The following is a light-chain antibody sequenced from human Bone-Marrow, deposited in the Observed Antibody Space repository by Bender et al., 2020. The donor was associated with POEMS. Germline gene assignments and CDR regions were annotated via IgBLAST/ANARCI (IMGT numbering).Light chain of an antibody. CDR3: AGWDDSLSGWV. J-gene: IGLJ3*02. CDR2: GYN. V-gene: IGLV1-40*01. Sequence: LTQPHSVSESPGKTVTISCTGSSSNTGSGYDINWYQHLPGTAPKLLIYGYNNRPSGVPDRFSGSKSGPSASLAISGLRSEDEADYYCAGWDDSLSGWVFGGGTKLTVL. CDR1: SSNTGSGYD.